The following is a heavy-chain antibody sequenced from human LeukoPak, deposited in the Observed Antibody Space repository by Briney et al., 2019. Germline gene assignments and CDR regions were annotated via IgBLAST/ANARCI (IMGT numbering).Heavy chain of an antibody. CDR1: GDSISNTNW. V-gene: IGHV4-4*02. CDR3: SRENGAFSPFGY. D-gene: IGHD2-8*01. J-gene: IGHJ4*02. CDR2: ISLTGLT. Sequence: SETLSLTCGVSGDSISNTNWWSWVRQPPGQGLEWIGEISLTGLTHYNPSLESRVTVSLDKSKNQLSLNLTSVTAADTAVYYCSRENGAFSPFGYWGQGTLVTVLS.